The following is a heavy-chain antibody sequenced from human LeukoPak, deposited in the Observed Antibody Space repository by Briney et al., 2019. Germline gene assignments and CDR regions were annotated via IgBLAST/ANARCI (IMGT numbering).Heavy chain of an antibody. V-gene: IGHV3-30*18. J-gene: IGHJ4*02. D-gene: IGHD3-10*01. CDR1: GFTFSSYG. CDR2: ISYDGSNK. Sequence: GGSLRLSCAASGFTFSSYGMHWVRQAPGKGLEWVAVISYDGSNKYYADSVKGRFTISRDTSKNTLYLQMNSLRAEDTAVYYCAKDYYGSGSYTPTFDYWGQGTLVTVSS. CDR3: AKDYYGSGSYTPTFDY.